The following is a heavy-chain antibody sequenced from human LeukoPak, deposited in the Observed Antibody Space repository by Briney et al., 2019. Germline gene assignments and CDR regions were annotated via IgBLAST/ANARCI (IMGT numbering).Heavy chain of an antibody. J-gene: IGHJ4*02. CDR3: ARGRDHQRRLTPFDY. V-gene: IGHV1-69*05. D-gene: IGHD6-25*01. CDR1: GGTFSSYA. CDR2: IIPIFGTA. Sequence: SVKVSCKASGGTFSSYAISWVRQAPGRGLEWMGGIIPIFGTANYAQKFQGRVTITTDESTSTAYMELSSLRSEDTAVYYCARGRDHQRRLTPFDYWGQGTLVTVSS.